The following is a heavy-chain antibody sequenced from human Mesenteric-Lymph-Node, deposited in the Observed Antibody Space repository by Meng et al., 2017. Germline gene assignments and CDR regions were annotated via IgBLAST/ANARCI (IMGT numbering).Heavy chain of an antibody. D-gene: IGHD3-22*01. V-gene: IGHV3-11*01. Sequence: AASGCNCSGYYMSGIRQAPGKGLEWVSYINGPGSVIYYADSVKGRFTISRDNAKNSLYLQMNSLRAEDTAVYYCARDLVNFDSSGGPWGQGTLVTVSS. CDR2: INGPGSVI. J-gene: IGHJ5*02. CDR1: GCNCSGYY. CDR3: ARDLVNFDSSGGP.